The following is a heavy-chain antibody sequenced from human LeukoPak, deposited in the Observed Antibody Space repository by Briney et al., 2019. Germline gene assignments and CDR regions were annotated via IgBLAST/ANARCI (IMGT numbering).Heavy chain of an antibody. CDR3: ARELSYSSSWRPCDY. CDR1: GFTFSDYY. J-gene: IGHJ4*02. V-gene: IGHV3-11*04. CDR2: ISSSGSTI. Sequence: PGGSLRLSCAASGFTFSDYYMSWIRQAPGKGLEWVSYISSSGSTIYYADSVKGRFTISRDNAKNSLYLQMNSLRAEDTAVYYCARELSYSSSWRPCDYWGQGTLVTVSS. D-gene: IGHD6-13*01.